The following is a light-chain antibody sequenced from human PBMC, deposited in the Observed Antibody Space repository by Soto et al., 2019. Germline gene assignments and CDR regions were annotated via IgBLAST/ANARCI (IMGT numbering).Light chain of an antibody. Sequence: QAVVSQPPSASGTPGQRVTVSCSGRSSNIGRNFVYWYQQFPGTAPKLLIFKNDQRPSVVPDRFSGAKSGTSAALAISGLRSEDEADYYCATWDASLSGWVFGGGTKLTVL. CDR3: ATWDASLSGWV. CDR2: KND. CDR1: SSNIGRNF. V-gene: IGLV1-47*01. J-gene: IGLJ3*02.